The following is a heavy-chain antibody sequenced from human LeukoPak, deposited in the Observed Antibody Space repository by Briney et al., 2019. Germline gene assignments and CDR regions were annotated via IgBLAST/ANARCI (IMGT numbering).Heavy chain of an antibody. D-gene: IGHD1-14*01. CDR2: TYYRSQWIH. CDR1: GDRVSSNSAA. V-gene: IGHV6-1*01. Sequence: SQTLSLTCAISGDRVSSNSAAWSWIGQSPSRGLEWLGRTYYRSQWIHDYALSVRGRITITPDTSKNQFSLQLNSVTPEDTAVYYCARNFSPDFDFWGQGTLVTVSS. J-gene: IGHJ4*02. CDR3: ARNFSPDFDF.